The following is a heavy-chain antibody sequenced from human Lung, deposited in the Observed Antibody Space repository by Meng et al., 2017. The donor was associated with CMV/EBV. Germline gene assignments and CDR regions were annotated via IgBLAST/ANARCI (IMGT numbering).Heavy chain of an antibody. Sequence: GGSLRLXCAASGFTFSNYEMNWVRQAPGQGPEWVSYISTSGSTMYYADSVKGRFTVSRDNAKNSLYLQMNSLRAEDTAVYYCARNGQKTGTPSNYWGQGTLVTVSS. CDR2: ISTSGSTM. V-gene: IGHV3-48*03. CDR3: ARNGQKTGTPSNY. J-gene: IGHJ4*02. CDR1: GFTFSNYE. D-gene: IGHD1-1*01.